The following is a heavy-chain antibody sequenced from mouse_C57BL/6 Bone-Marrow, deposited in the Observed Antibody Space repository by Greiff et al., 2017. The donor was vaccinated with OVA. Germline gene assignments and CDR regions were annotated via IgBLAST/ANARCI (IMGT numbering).Heavy chain of an antibody. Sequence: VQLKESGPGMVKPSQSLSLTCTVTGYSITSGYDWHWIRHFPGNKLEWMGYISYSGSTNYNPSLKSRISITHDTSKNHFFLKLNSVTTEDTATYYCAREGTGDGWFAYWGQGTLVTVSA. CDR2: ISYSGST. D-gene: IGHD3-3*01. CDR1: GYSITSGYD. CDR3: AREGTGDGWFAY. V-gene: IGHV3-1*01. J-gene: IGHJ3*01.